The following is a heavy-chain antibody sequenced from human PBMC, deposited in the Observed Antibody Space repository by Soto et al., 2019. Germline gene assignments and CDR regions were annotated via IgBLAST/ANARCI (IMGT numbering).Heavy chain of an antibody. D-gene: IGHD1-1*01. Sequence: KQSQTLSLTCAISGDSVSSNSAAWNWIRQSPSRGLEWLGRTYYRSKWYNDYAVSVKSRITINPDTSKNQFSLQLNSVTPEDTAVYYCARGLHSSPVVDWNYYGMDVWGQGTTVTVSS. V-gene: IGHV6-1*01. J-gene: IGHJ6*02. CDR1: GDSVSSNSAA. CDR3: ARGLHSSPVVDWNYYGMDV. CDR2: TYYRSKWYN.